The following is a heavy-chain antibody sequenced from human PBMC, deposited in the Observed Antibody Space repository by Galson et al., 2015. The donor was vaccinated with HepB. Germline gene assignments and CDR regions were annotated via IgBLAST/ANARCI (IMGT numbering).Heavy chain of an antibody. CDR3: TRDLGGTPGIFFDY. V-gene: IGHV1-18*04. Sequence: SVKVSCKAPGYIFTDFGISWVRQAPGQGLEWMGWISAYNGNMKYAQNLQGRVAMTTDTSTSTAYMELRSLTSDDTAVYYCTRDLGGTPGIFFDYWGQGTLVTVSS. CDR2: ISAYNGNM. D-gene: IGHD1/OR15-1a*01. CDR1: GYIFTDFG. J-gene: IGHJ4*02.